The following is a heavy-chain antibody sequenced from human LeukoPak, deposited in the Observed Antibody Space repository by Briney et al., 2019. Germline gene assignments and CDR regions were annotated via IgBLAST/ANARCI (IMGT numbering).Heavy chain of an antibody. CDR3: AKDVDIVATTLFDY. Sequence: GGSLRLSCAASGFTFSSYAVSWVRQAPGKGLEWVSAISGSGGSTYYADSVKGRFTISRDNSKNTLYLQMNSLRAQDTAVYYCAKDVDIVATTLFDYWGQGTLVTVSS. CDR2: ISGSGGST. J-gene: IGHJ4*02. CDR1: GFTFSSYA. V-gene: IGHV3-23*01. D-gene: IGHD5-12*01.